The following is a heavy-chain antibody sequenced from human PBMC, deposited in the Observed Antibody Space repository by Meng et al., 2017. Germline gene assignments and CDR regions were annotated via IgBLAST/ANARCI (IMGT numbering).Heavy chain of an antibody. CDR3: ARGSLSGYAGDAFDI. CDR1: GFTFSSYG. D-gene: IGHD5-12*01. Sequence: GESLKISCAASGFTFSSYGMHWVRQAPGKGLEWVAVIWYDGSNKYYADSVKGRFTISRDNSKNTLYLQMNSLRAEDTAVYYCARGSLSGYAGDAFDIWGQGTMVTVSS. J-gene: IGHJ3*02. V-gene: IGHV3-33*01. CDR2: IWYDGSNK.